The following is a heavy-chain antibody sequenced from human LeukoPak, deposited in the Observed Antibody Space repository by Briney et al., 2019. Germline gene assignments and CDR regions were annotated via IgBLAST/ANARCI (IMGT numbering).Heavy chain of an antibody. J-gene: IGHJ4*02. CDR2: ISSSSSYI. D-gene: IGHD5-24*01. V-gene: IGHV3-21*04. CDR3: AKLEMATIF. CDR1: GFTFSSYS. Sequence: PGGSLRLSCAASGFTFSSYSMNWVRQAPGKGLEWVSSISSSSSYIYYADSVKGRFTISRDNSKNTLHLQMNSLRVEDTAVYYCAKLEMATIFWGQGTPVTVSS.